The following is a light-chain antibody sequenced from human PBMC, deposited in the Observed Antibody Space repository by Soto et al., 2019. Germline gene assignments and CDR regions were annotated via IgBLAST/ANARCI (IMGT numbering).Light chain of an antibody. CDR2: KAS. CDR1: QSISNW. Sequence: DIQMTQSPSTLSASVGDRVTITCRASQSISNWLAWYQQKPGKAPKLLIYKASSLESGVPSRFSGSGSGTEFTLTISSLQPDDFATYYCQQCNSYSWTFGQGTKVEIK. J-gene: IGKJ1*01. CDR3: QQCNSYSWT. V-gene: IGKV1-5*03.